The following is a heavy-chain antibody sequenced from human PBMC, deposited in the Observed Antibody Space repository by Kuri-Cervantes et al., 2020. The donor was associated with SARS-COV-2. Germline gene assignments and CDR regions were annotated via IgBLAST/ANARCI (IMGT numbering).Heavy chain of an antibody. J-gene: IGHJ3*02. CDR3: ASSIASGAFDI. D-gene: IGHD1-26*01. Sequence: GESLKISCAASGFTFSSYEMNWVRQAPGKGLEWVSYISSSGSTIYYADSVKGRFTISRDNAKNSLYLKMNSLRAEDTAVYYCASSIASGAFDIWGQGTMGTVSS. V-gene: IGHV3-48*03. CDR1: GFTFSSYE. CDR2: ISSSGSTI.